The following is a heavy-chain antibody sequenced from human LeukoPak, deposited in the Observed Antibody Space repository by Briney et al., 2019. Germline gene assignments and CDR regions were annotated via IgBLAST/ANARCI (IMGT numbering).Heavy chain of an antibody. CDR1: GGSISSGGYS. D-gene: IGHD3-3*01. Sequence: PSETLSLTCAVSGGSISSGGYSWSWIRQPPGKGLEWIGYIYHSGSTYYNPSLKSRVTISVDRSKNQFSLKLSSVTAADTAVYYCARDPKPTNFWRREIDYWGQGTLVTVSS. J-gene: IGHJ4*02. CDR3: ARDPKPTNFWRREIDY. CDR2: IYHSGST. V-gene: IGHV4-30-2*01.